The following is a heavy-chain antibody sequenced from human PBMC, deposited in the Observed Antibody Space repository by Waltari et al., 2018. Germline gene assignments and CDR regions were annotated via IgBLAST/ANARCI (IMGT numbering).Heavy chain of an antibody. V-gene: IGHV4-34*01. J-gene: IGHJ6*02. Sequence: QVQLQQWGAGLLKPSETLSLTCAVYGGSFSGYYWSWIRQPPGKGLEWIGEISHSGSTNYNPSLKSRVTISVDTSKNQFSLKLSSVTAADTAVYYCARGGYSYGYSYYYGMDVWGQGTTVTVSS. CDR3: ARGGYSYGYSYYYGMDV. CDR1: GGSFSGYY. D-gene: IGHD5-18*01. CDR2: ISHSGST.